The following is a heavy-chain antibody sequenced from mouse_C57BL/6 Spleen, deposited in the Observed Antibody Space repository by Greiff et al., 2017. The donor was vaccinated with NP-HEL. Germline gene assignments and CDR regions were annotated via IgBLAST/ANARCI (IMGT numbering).Heavy chain of an antibody. D-gene: IGHD2-5*01. CDR2: LYPRDGST. CDR3: ARSTYSNPWFAY. J-gene: IGHJ3*01. CDR1: GYTFTSYD. V-gene: IGHV1-85*01. Sequence: VKLMESGPELVKPGASVKLSCKASGYTFTSYDINWVKQRPGQGLEWIGWLYPRDGSTKYNEKFKGKATLTVDTSSSTAYMELHSLTSEDSAVYFCARSTYSNPWFAYWGQGTLVTVSA.